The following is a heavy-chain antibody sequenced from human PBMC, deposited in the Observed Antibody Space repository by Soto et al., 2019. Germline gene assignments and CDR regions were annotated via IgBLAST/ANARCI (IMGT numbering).Heavy chain of an antibody. CDR3: AHSVDSSSSVVPFDY. J-gene: IGHJ4*02. CDR1: GFSLSTSGVG. Sequence: SGPTLVKPTQTLTLTCTFSGFSLSTSGVGVGWIRQPPGKALEWLALLYWDDDKRYSPSLKIRLTITKDTSKNQVVLTMTNMDPVDTATYYCAHSVDSSSSVVPFDYWGQGTLVTVSS. V-gene: IGHV2-5*02. CDR2: LYWDDDK. D-gene: IGHD6-6*01.